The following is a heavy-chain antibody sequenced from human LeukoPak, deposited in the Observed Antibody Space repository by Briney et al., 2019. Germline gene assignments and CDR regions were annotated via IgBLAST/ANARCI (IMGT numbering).Heavy chain of an antibody. CDR2: INPSGGST. CDR1: GYTFTSYY. Sequence: ASVKVSCKASGYTFTSYYMHWVRQAPGQGLEWMGIINPSGGSTSYAQKFQGRVTMTRDTSTSTVYMELSSLRSEDTAVYYCATAKGSIAARHDAFDIWGQGTMVTVSS. V-gene: IGHV1-46*01. CDR3: ATAKGSIAARHDAFDI. J-gene: IGHJ3*02. D-gene: IGHD6-6*01.